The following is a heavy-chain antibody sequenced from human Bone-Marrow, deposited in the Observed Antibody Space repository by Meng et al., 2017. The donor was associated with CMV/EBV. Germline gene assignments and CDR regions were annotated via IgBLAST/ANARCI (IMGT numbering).Heavy chain of an antibody. CDR3: ARDGGPVPAAYYYYYGMAV. Sequence: GESLKISCAASGFTFSSYWMSWVRQAPGKGLEWVANIKQDGSEKYYVDSVKGRFTISRDNAKNSLYLQMNSLRAEDTAVYYCARDGGPVPAAYYYYYGMAVWGQGNTVNVSS. V-gene: IGHV3-7*01. J-gene: IGHJ6*02. CDR1: GFTFSSYW. CDR2: IKQDGSEK. D-gene: IGHD2-2*01.